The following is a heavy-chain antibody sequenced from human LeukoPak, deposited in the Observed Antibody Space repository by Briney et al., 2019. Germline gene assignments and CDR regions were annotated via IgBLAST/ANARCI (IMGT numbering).Heavy chain of an antibody. D-gene: IGHD3-22*01. CDR3: AKPNFASSYYYDSSGYYPFDY. J-gene: IGHJ4*02. CDR2: ISGSGGST. CDR1: GFTFSSYA. Sequence: GGSLRLSCAASGFTFSSYAMSWVRQAPGKGLEWVSAISGSGGSTYYADSVKGRFTISRDNSKNTLYLQMNSLRAEDTAVYYCAKPNFASSYYYDSSGYYPFDYWGQGTLVTVSS. V-gene: IGHV3-23*01.